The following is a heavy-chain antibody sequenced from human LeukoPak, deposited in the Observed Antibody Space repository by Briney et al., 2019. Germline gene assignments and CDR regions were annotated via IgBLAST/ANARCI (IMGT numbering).Heavy chain of an antibody. V-gene: IGHV1-46*01. CDR3: ARYNWNPFDY. J-gene: IGHJ4*02. Sequence: ASVKVSCKASGYTFTSYYMHWVRQAPRQGLEWMGIINPSGGSTSYAQKFQGRVTITRDTSASTAYMELSSLRSEDTAVYYCARYNWNPFDYRGQGTLVTVSS. CDR1: GYTFTSYY. D-gene: IGHD1-20*01. CDR2: INPSGGST.